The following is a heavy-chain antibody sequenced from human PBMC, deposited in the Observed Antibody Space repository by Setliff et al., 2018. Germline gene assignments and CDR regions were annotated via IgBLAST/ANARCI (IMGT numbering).Heavy chain of an antibody. CDR1: GYSISSGYY. CDR3: AKGRGEMDS. Sequence: SETLSLTCAVSGYSISSGYYWGWIRQPPGKGLEWIGSIYHSGSTYYNPSLKSRVSISIDTSKNQFSLNVRSVTAADTAIYYCAKGRGEMDSWGQGTLVTVSS. J-gene: IGHJ4*02. CDR2: IYHSGST. V-gene: IGHV4-38-2*01. D-gene: IGHD3-10*01.